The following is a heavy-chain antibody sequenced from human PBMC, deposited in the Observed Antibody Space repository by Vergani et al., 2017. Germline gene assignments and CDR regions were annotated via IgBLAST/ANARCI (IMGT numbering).Heavy chain of an antibody. CDR2: INHSGST. CDR1: GGSFSGYY. D-gene: IGHD2/OR15-2a*01. J-gene: IGHJ3*02. Sequence: QVQLQQWGAGLLKPSETLSLTCAVYGGSFSGYYWSWIRQPPGKGLEWIGEINHSGSTNYNPSLKSRVTISVDTSKNQFSLKLSSVTAADTAIYYCARVGRSIYPDAFDIWGQGTLVTVSS. V-gene: IGHV4-34*01. CDR3: ARVGRSIYPDAFDI.